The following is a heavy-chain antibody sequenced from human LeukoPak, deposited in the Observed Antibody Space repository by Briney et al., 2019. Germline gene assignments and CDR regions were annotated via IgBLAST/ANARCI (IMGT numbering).Heavy chain of an antibody. CDR3: AKDPTAMVTGAFDY. CDR1: GFTFSRYG. J-gene: IGHJ4*02. CDR2: ISYDGNNK. D-gene: IGHD5-18*01. V-gene: IGHV3-30*18. Sequence: PGRSLRLSCAASGFTFSRYGMHWVRQAPGKGLEWVAVISYDGNNKYYGDSVKGRFTISRDNSKNTLYLHMNSLRVEDTAVYYCAKDPTAMVTGAFDYWGQGTLVTVSS.